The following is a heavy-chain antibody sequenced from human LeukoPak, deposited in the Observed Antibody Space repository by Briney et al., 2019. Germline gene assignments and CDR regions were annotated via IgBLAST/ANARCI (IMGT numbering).Heavy chain of an antibody. CDR2: ITGAGDT. V-gene: IGHV3-23*01. CDR1: GFIISNYA. J-gene: IGHJ4*02. Sequence: GGSLRLSCAASGFIISNYAMMWVRQAPGKGLEWVSSITGAGDTIYVDSVKGRFTVSRDNSENTLNLQINRLTAEDTAVYYCAKVSYYYDSSGYYYLFDYWGQGALVTVSS. D-gene: IGHD3-22*01. CDR3: AKVSYYYDSSGYYYLFDY.